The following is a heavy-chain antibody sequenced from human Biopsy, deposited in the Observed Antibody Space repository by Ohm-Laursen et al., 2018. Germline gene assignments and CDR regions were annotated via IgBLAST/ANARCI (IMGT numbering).Heavy chain of an antibody. Sequence: ASVKVSCKGSGYSFTNFGITWVRQAPGQGLEWLGRISAYNGQTSYAPNFQGRLIMTTDTSTGTAYMELRSLRSDDTAMYYCARDSRNKFDLWGQGTLVSVSA. J-gene: IGHJ5*02. V-gene: IGHV1-18*01. CDR2: ISAYNGQT. CDR1: GYSFTNFG. D-gene: IGHD1/OR15-1a*01. CDR3: ARDSRNKFDL.